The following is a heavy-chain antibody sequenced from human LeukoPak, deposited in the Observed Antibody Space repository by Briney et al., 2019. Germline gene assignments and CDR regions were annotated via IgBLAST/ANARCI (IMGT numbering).Heavy chain of an antibody. V-gene: IGHV4-59*08. CDR3: ARRNRGYFDY. J-gene: IGHJ4*02. CDR2: MHYSGSS. Sequence: SETLSFTCSVPGGSISSYYWSWFRQPPGKGLEWIAYMHYSGSSNYNPSLKSRVIISVDTSKNQFSLKLSSVTAADTAVYYCARRNRGYFDYWGQGTLVTVSS. CDR1: GGSISSYY. D-gene: IGHD1-14*01.